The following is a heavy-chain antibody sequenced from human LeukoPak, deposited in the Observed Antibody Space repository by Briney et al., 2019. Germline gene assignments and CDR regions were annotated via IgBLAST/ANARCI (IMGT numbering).Heavy chain of an antibody. Sequence: PSETLSLTCTVSGGSISSYYWSWIRQPAGKGLEWIGRIYTSGSTNYNPSLKSRVTMSVDTSKNQFSLKLSSVTAADTAVYYCARALYCSSTSCLPLVIWGQGTMVTVSS. J-gene: IGHJ3*02. CDR2: IYTSGST. CDR3: ARALYCSSTSCLPLVI. D-gene: IGHD2-2*01. V-gene: IGHV4-4*07. CDR1: GGSISSYY.